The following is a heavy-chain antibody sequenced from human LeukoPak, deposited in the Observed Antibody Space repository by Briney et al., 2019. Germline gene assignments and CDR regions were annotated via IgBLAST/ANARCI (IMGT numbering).Heavy chain of an antibody. CDR3: ARGLGGIELDY. D-gene: IGHD5-18*01. J-gene: IGHJ4*02. V-gene: IGHV4-59*01. CDR2: IYYSGST. CDR1: GGSISSYY. Sequence: SETLSLTCTVSGGSISSYYWSWIRQPPGKGLEWIGYIYYSGSTNYNPSLTSRVTISVDTSKNQFSLKLSSVTAADTAVYYCARGLGGIELDYWGQGTLVTVSS.